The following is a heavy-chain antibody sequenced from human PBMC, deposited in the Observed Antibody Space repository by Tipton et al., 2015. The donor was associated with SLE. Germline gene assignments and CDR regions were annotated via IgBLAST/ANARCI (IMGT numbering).Heavy chain of an antibody. J-gene: IGHJ4*02. V-gene: IGHV1-69*05. CDR2: IIPIIGIT. D-gene: IGHD2-2*01. CDR3: ARGRDQLPTSDY. Sequence: QSGAEVKEPGSSVKVSCKASGDTFNTYAFTWVRQAPGQGLEWMGAIIPIIGITKYAQDFQDRVTISTAESTNTAYMELTSLTSDDTAVYLCARGRDQLPTSDYWGQGTLVTVSS. CDR1: GDTFNTYA.